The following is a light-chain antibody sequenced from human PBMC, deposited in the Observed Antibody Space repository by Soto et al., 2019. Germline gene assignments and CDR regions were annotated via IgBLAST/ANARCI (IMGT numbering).Light chain of an antibody. Sequence: QSVLTQPPSVSAAPGQKVTISCSGSSSNIGNNYVSWYQQLPGTAPKLLIYENSLRPSGIPDRFSGSKSGTSATLGITGLQTGDEADYYCGTWDSTLSAGVFGGGTKLTVL. V-gene: IGLV1-51*02. CDR2: ENS. J-gene: IGLJ3*02. CDR1: SSNIGNNY. CDR3: GTWDSTLSAGV.